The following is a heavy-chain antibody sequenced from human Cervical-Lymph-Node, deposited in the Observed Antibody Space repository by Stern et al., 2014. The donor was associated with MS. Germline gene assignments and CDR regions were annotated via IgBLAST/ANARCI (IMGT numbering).Heavy chain of an antibody. Sequence: QVQLVQSGGGVVQPGRSLRLTCTVSGFTFSSYGMDWVRQGPGKGLEWGCVISYDGGDTYYAESVKGRFTISRDNTKNALYLEMRRLRREDTAVYYCVKRGITEVRGVRLGDYWGPGTLVIVSS. CDR2: ISYDGGDT. CDR1: GFTFSSYG. V-gene: IGHV3-30*18. CDR3: VKRGITEVRGVRLGDY. D-gene: IGHD3-10*01. J-gene: IGHJ4*02.